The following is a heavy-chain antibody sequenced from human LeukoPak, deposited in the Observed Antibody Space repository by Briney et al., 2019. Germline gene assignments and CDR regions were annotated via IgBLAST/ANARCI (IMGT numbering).Heavy chain of an antibody. D-gene: IGHD1-26*01. CDR1: GYTFTSYG. CDR2: ISAYNGNT. CDR3: ARALVGVTPLDY. Sequence: GASVKVSCKASGYTFTSYGITWVRLAPGQGLEWMGWISAYNGNTNYAQKLQGRVTMTTDTSTSTSYMELRSLRSDDTAVYYCARALVGVTPLDYWGQGTLVTVSS. V-gene: IGHV1-18*01. J-gene: IGHJ4*02.